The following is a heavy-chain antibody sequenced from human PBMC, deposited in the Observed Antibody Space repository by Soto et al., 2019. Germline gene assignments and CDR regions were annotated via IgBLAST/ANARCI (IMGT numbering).Heavy chain of an antibody. D-gene: IGHD2-15*01. CDR2: ISYDGRNE. CDR1: GFTFSSHG. Sequence: QVQLVESGGGVVQPGRSLRLSCAASGFTFSSHGMHWFRQAPGKGLEWLSVISYDGRNEYYTDSVKGRFTISRDKYKDKLYLQMNRLRVEDTAVYYCAKEDAGGNTIPTATDWGLGTLVTVSS. CDR3: AKEDAGGNTIPTATD. J-gene: IGHJ4*02. V-gene: IGHV3-30*18.